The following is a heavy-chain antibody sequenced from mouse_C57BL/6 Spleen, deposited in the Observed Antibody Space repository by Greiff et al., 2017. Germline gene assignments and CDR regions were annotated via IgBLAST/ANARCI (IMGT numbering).Heavy chain of an antibody. CDR2: IYPGDGDT. V-gene: IGHV1-82*01. CDR3: AREPFFDY. CDR1: GYAFSSSW. Sequence: QVQLQQSGPELVKPGASVKISCKASGYAFSSSWMNWVKQRPGKGLEWIGRIYPGDGDTNYNGKFKGKATLTADKSSSTAYMQLSSLTSEDSAVYCCAREPFFDYWGQGTTLTVSS. J-gene: IGHJ2*01.